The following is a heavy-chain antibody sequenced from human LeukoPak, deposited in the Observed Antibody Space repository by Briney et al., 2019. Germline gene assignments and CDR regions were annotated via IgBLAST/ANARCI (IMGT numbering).Heavy chain of an antibody. J-gene: IGHJ6*02. D-gene: IGHD1-26*01. V-gene: IGHV1-18*01. CDR2: ISAFNGNT. CDR3: ARDSDSGSYPPYYYYGMDV. Sequence: GASVKVSCKASGYTFTSYGISWVRQAPGQGLEWMGWISAFNGNTNYAQKLQSRVTMTTDTSTSTAYMELRSLRSDDTAVYYCARDSDSGSYPPYYYYGMDVWGQGTTVTVSS. CDR1: GYTFTSYG.